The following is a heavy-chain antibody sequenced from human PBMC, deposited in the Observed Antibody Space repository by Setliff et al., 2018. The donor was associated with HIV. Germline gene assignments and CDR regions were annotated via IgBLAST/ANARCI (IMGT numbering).Heavy chain of an antibody. CDR2: INHSGST. V-gene: IGHV4-34*01. CDR3: ARAQYYYGSVDYYYMDV. J-gene: IGHJ6*03. D-gene: IGHD3-10*01. CDR1: GGSFSGYY. Sequence: ASETLSLTCAVYGGSFSGYYWSWIRQPPGKGLEWIGEINHSGSTKYNPSLKSRVTISVDTSKNQFSLKLSSVTAADTAVYYCARAQYYYGSVDYYYMDVWGKGTTVTVSS.